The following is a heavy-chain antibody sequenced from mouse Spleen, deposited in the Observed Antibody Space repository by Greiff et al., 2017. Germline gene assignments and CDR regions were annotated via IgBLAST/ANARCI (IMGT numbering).Heavy chain of an antibody. CDR1: GFTIKNTY. J-gene: IGHJ3*01. CDR2: IDPADGNT. CDR3: ARPYDHDTWLAY. D-gene: IGHD2-4*01. V-gene: IGHV14-3*01. Sequence: VQLQQSVAELVRPGASVKLSCTASGFTIKNTYMHWVKQRPEQGLEWIGRIDPADGNTKYAPKFQGKATITADTSSNTAFLQLSSLTSEDTAIYYCARPYDHDTWLAYWGQGTLVTVSA.